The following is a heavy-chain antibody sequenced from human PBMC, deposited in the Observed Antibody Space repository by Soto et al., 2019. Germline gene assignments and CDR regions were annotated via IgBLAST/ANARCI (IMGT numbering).Heavy chain of an antibody. CDR2: LSWHSVDI. V-gene: IGHV3-9*01. J-gene: IGHJ6*02. Sequence: GGSLTLSCVASGFAFDDYARHWVRLIPGKGLEWVSGLSWHSVDIAYAESVKGRFTISRDNSKNTLYLQMNSLRAEDTAVYYCAKVPRGAYLSSRPDGMDVWGQGTSVTVSS. D-gene: IGHD3-16*01. CDR3: AKVPRGAYLSSRPDGMDV. CDR1: GFAFDDYA.